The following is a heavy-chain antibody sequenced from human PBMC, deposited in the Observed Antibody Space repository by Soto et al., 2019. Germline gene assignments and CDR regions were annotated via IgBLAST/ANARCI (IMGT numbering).Heavy chain of an antibody. D-gene: IGHD1-1*01. CDR2: IYATGTT. CDR3: VRDGTRTLRDWFDP. J-gene: IGHJ5*02. CDR1: GASISGFY. Sequence: SSETLSLTCTVSGASISGFYWSWIRKSAGKGLEWIGRIYATGTTDYNPSLKSRVMMSVDTSKKQFSLKLRSVTAADTAVYYCVRDGTRTLRDWFDPWGQGISVTVSS. V-gene: IGHV4-4*07.